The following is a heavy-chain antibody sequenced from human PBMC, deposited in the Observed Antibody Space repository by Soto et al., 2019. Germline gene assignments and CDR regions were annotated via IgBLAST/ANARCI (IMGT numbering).Heavy chain of an antibody. D-gene: IGHD3-16*02. CDR2: IWYDGSNK. CDR1: GFTFSSYG. V-gene: IGHV3-33*01. Sequence: QVQLVESGGGVVQPGRSLRLSCAASGFTFSSYGMHWVRQAPGKGLEWVAVIWYDGSNKYYADSVKGRFTISRDNSKSTLYLQMNSLRAEDTAVYYCARGGRWGSYRPTWFDYWGQGTLVTVSS. CDR3: ARGGRWGSYRPTWFDY. J-gene: IGHJ4*02.